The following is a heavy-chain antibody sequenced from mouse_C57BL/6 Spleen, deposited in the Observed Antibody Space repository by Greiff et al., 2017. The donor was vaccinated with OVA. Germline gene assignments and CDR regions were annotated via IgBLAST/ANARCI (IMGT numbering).Heavy chain of an antibody. CDR3: ARIYGNPYYAMDY. J-gene: IGHJ4*01. CDR2: IDPSDSYT. Sequence: QVQLQQPGAELVMPGASVKLSCKASGYTFTSYWMHWVKQRPGQGLEWIGEIDPSDSYTNYNQKFKGKSTLTVDKSSSTAYMQLSSLTSEDSAVYYCARIYGNPYYAMDYWGQGTSVTVSS. D-gene: IGHD2-1*01. V-gene: IGHV1-69*01. CDR1: GYTFTSYW.